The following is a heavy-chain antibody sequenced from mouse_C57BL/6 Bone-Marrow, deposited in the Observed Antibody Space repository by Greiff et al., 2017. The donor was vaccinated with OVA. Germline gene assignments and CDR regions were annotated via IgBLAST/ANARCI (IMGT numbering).Heavy chain of an antibody. CDR1: GFNIKDYY. D-gene: IGHD1-1*01. Sequence: EVQLQESGAELVRPGASVKLSCTASGFNIKDYYMHWVKQRPEQGLEWLGRIDPEDGDTEYAPKFQGKATMTADTSSNTAYLQLSILTSEDTAVYYCTPYYYGSSYWYFDVWGTGTTVTVSS. CDR2: IDPEDGDT. CDR3: TPYYYGSSYWYFDV. V-gene: IGHV14-1*01. J-gene: IGHJ1*03.